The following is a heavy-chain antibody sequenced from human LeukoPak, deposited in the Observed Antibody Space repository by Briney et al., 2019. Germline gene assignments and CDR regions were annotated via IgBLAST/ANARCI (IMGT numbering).Heavy chain of an antibody. Sequence: GGSLRLSCAASGFTFSSYGMHWVRQAPGKGLEWVAVIWYDGSNKYYADSVKGRFTLSRDNSKNTLYLQMNSLRAEDTAVYYCARGYYGSGSYSTIDYWGQGTLVTVSS. V-gene: IGHV3-33*01. CDR2: IWYDGSNK. CDR3: ARGYYGSGSYSTIDY. CDR1: GFTFSSYG. D-gene: IGHD3-10*01. J-gene: IGHJ4*02.